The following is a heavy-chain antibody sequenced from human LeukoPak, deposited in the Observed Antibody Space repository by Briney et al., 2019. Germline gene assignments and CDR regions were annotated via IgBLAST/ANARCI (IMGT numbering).Heavy chain of an antibody. CDR3: ARDSRLSRWRGTSDY. D-gene: IGHD3-16*01. V-gene: IGHV3-7*01. J-gene: IGHJ4*02. Sequence: GGSLRLSCAASGFTFSNYWMSWVRQAPGKRLEWVANINQDGREKSYVDSVKGRFTISRDNSKNTLYLQMNSLRAEDTSVYYCARDSRLSRWRGTSDYWGQGTLVTVSS. CDR2: INQDGREK. CDR1: GFTFSNYW.